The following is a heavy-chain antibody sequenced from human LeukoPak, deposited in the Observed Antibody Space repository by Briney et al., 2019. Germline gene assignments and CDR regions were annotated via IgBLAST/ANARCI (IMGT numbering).Heavy chain of an antibody. CDR2: INSDGSDT. J-gene: IGHJ4*02. CDR1: GFTFTTYW. CDR3: ARGTNGIWSFDY. V-gene: IGHV3-74*01. Sequence: PGGSLRLSCAASGFTFTTYWMHWVRQAPGKGLVWVSRINSDGSDTTYADSVKGRFTISRDNAKNTLYLQMNSLRAEDTAVYYCARGTNGIWSFDYWGQGTLVTVS. D-gene: IGHD2-8*01.